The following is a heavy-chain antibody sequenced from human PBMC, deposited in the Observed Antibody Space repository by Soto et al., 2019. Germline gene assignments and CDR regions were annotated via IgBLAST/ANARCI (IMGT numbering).Heavy chain of an antibody. D-gene: IGHD3-10*01. J-gene: IGHJ6*03. CDR1: GGSISSSSYY. V-gene: IGHV4-39*01. Sequence: SETLSLTCTVSGGSISSSSYYWGWIRQPPGKGLEWIGSIYYSGSTYYNPSLKSRVTISVDTSKNQFSLKLSSVTAADTAVYYCARPRAGDYYGSGSYERLLTRHDSPDKPYYYYYYMDVWGKGTTVTVSS. CDR2: IYYSGST. CDR3: ARPRAGDYYGSGSYERLLTRHDSPDKPYYYYYYMDV.